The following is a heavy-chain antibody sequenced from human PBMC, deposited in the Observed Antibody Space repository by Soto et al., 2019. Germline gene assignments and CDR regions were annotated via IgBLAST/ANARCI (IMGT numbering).Heavy chain of an antibody. D-gene: IGHD6-19*01. J-gene: IGHJ4*02. Sequence: SETLSLTCTVSGGSISSYYWSWIRQPPGEGLEWIGYIYYSGSTNYNPSLKSRVTISVDTSKNQFSLKLSSVTAADTAVYYCARDRGSGWIDYWGQGTLVTVSS. CDR3: ARDRGSGWIDY. CDR2: IYYSGST. CDR1: GGSISSYY. V-gene: IGHV4-59*01.